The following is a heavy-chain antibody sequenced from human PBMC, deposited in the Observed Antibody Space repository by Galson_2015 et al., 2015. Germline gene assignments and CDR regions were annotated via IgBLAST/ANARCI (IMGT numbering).Heavy chain of an antibody. J-gene: IGHJ6*02. CDR1: GGSISSYY. CDR2: IYYSGST. V-gene: IGHV4-59*01. CDR3: ARALHYGDYYYYGMDV. Sequence: SETLSLTCTVSGGSISSYYWSWIRQPPGKGLEWIGYIYYSGSTNYNPSLKSRVTTSVDTSKNQFSLKLSSVTAADTAVYYCARALHYGDYYYYGMDVWGQGTTVTVSS. D-gene: IGHD4-17*01.